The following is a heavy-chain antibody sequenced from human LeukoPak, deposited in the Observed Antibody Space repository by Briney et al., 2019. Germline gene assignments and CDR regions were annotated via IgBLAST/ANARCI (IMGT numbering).Heavy chain of an antibody. CDR1: GFTFSSYG. J-gene: IGHJ4*02. Sequence: GGSLRLSCAASGFTFSSYGMHWVRQAPGKGLEWVSAISGSGGSTYYADSVKGRFTISRDNSKNTLYLQMNSLRAEDTAVYYCAKDSAAADFFDYWGQGTLVTVSS. CDR3: AKDSAAADFFDY. CDR2: ISGSGGST. V-gene: IGHV3-23*01. D-gene: IGHD6-13*01.